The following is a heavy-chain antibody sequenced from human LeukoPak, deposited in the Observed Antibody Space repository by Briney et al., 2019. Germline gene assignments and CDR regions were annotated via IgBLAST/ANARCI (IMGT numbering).Heavy chain of an antibody. J-gene: IGHJ6*02. CDR2: IYYSGST. V-gene: IGHV4-59*01. Sequence: SETLSLTCTVSGGSISSYYWSWIRQPPGKGLEWIGYIYYSGSTNYNPSLKSRVTISVDTSKNQFSLKLSSVTAADTAVYYCARDRGWYQSSPYYYYGMDVWGQGTTVTVSS. D-gene: IGHD6-19*01. CDR1: GGSISSYY. CDR3: ARDRGWYQSSPYYYYGMDV.